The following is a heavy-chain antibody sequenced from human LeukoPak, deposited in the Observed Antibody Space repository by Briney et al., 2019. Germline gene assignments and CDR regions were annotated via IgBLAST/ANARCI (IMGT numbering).Heavy chain of an antibody. CDR3: ARDPSNTSGWRAWGDY. CDR1: GYTFTSYD. Sequence: ASVKVSCKASGYTFTSYDINWVRQATGQGLEWMGWMNPNSGNTGYAQKFQGRGTMTRNTSISTAYMELSSLRSEDTAVYYCARDPSNTSGWRAWGDYWGQGILVTVSS. V-gene: IGHV1-8*01. J-gene: IGHJ4*02. CDR2: MNPNSGNT. D-gene: IGHD6-19*01.